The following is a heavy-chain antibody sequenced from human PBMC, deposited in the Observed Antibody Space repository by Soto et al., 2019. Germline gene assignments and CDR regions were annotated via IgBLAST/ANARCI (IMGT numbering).Heavy chain of an antibody. V-gene: IGHV3-30-3*01. D-gene: IGHD5-12*01. J-gene: IGHJ4*02. CDR2: ISYDGSNK. CDR1: GFTFSSYA. CDR3: ASGGIVATILAY. Sequence: GGSLRLSCAASGFTFSSYAMHWVRQAPGKGLEWVAVISYDGSNKYYADSVKGRFTISRDNSKNTLYLQMNSLRAEDTAVYYCASGGIVATILAYWGQGTLVTVSS.